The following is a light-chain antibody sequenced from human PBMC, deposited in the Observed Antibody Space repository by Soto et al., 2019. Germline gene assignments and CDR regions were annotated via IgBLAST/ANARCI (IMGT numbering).Light chain of an antibody. Sequence: ALXQPASVSGSPGQSITISCTGASSDVGSYNLVSWYQQHPGKAPKLMIYEGSKRPSGVSNRFSGSKSGNTASLTISGLQAEDEADYYCCSYAGSSTSLYVFGTGTKVTVL. J-gene: IGLJ1*01. CDR3: CSYAGSSTSLYV. V-gene: IGLV2-23*01. CDR1: SSDVGSYNL. CDR2: EGS.